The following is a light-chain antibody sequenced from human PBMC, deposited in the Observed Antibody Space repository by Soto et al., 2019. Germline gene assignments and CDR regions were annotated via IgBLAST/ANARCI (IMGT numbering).Light chain of an antibody. CDR3: KQYNNWLWT. J-gene: IGKJ1*01. Sequence: EIVMTQSPATLSVSPGERATLSCRASQSVSSNFAWYQQKPGQAPRLLIYGASTRATGIPARFSGSGSGTEFTLTISSLQSEDFEVYYCKQYNNWLWTFGQGTKVEIK. V-gene: IGKV3-15*01. CDR1: QSVSSN. CDR2: GAS.